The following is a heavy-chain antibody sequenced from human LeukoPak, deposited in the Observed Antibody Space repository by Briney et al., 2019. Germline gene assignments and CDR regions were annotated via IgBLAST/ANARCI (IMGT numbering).Heavy chain of an antibody. V-gene: IGHV3-23*01. CDR3: AKTRPLDSSSWSHGDY. CDR1: GFTFRSYA. Sequence: GGSLRLSCEASGFTFRSYAMSWVRQAPGKGLEWVSAISGSGDSTYYGDSVKGRFTISRDNSKNTLYLQMNSLRAEDTAVYYCAKTRPLDSSSWSHGDYWGQGTLVTVSS. D-gene: IGHD6-13*01. CDR2: ISGSGDST. J-gene: IGHJ4*02.